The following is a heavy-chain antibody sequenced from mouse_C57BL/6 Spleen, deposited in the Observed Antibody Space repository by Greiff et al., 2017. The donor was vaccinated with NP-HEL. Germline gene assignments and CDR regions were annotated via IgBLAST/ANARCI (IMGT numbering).Heavy chain of an antibody. J-gene: IGHJ3*01. CDR2: IWWNDDK. D-gene: IGHD2-5*01. V-gene: IGHV8-5*01. Sequence: QVTLKVCGPGILQPSQTLSLTCSFSGFSLSTSNMGIGWIRQPSGKGLEWLAHIWWNDDKYYNPSLKSRLTISKDTSTNQVFLKITSVDTADTATYYCANLYSNGGFAYWGQGTLVTVSA. CDR1: GFSLSTSNMG. CDR3: ANLYSNGGFAY.